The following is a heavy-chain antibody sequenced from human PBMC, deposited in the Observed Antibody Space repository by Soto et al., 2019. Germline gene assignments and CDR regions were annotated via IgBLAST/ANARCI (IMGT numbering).Heavy chain of an antibody. V-gene: IGHV4-34*01. CDR2: INHSGST. CDR3: ARGPVLRFCYDY. D-gene: IGHD3-3*01. Sequence: PSETLSLTCAVYGGSFSGYYWSWIRQPPGKWLEWIGEINHSGSTNYNPSLKSRVTVSVDTSKNLSSLKLSSVTAADTAVYYCARGPVLRFCYDYWGQGXLVTVYS. CDR1: GGSFSGYY. J-gene: IGHJ4*02.